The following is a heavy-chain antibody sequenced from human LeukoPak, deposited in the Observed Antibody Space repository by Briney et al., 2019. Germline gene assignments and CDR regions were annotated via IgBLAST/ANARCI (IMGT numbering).Heavy chain of an antibody. CDR1: GFTFSSYA. CDR3: AKHMAGIGSGCTVDY. D-gene: IGHD6-19*01. CDR2: ISGSGGST. J-gene: IGHJ4*02. Sequence: GGSLRLSCAASGFTFSSYAMSWVRHAPGKGLEGVSAISGSGGSTYYADSVKGRFTISRDNSKNTLYLQMNSLRAEDTAVYYCAKHMAGIGSGCTVDYWGQGTLVTVSS. V-gene: IGHV3-23*01.